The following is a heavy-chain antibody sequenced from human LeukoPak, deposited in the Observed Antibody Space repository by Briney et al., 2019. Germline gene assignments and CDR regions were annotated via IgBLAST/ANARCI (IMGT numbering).Heavy chain of an antibody. V-gene: IGHV1-69*01. CDR3: ARFGPEPAAIG. Sequence: ALVKVSCKASGGTFSSYAISWVRQAPGQGLEWMGGIIPIFGTANYAQKFQGRVTITADESTSTAYMELSSLRSEDTAVYYCARFGPEPAAIGWGQGTLVTVSS. D-gene: IGHD2-2*01. CDR1: GGTFSSYA. J-gene: IGHJ4*02. CDR2: IIPIFGTA.